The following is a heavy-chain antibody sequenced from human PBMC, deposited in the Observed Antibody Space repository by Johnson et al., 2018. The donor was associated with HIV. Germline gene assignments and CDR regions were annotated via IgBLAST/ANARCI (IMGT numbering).Heavy chain of an antibody. CDR1: GFTFSTYG. Sequence: VQLVESGGGVVQPGRSLRLSCAASGFTFSTYGMHWVRQAPGKGLEWVAVMWYDGSEKYYVDSVKGRFTISRDNAKKSLYLQMNSLRAEDTALYYCARDSTPWGGDYVGYAFDIWGRGTMVTVSS. V-gene: IGHV3-33*01. D-gene: IGHD4-17*01. J-gene: IGHJ3*02. CDR3: ARDSTPWGGDYVGYAFDI. CDR2: MWYDGSEK.